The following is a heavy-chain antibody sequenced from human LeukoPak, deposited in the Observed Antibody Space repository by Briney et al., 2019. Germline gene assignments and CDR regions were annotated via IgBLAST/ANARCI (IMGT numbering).Heavy chain of an antibody. V-gene: IGHV3-73*01. Sequence: GGSLRLSCAASGFTFSGSAMHWVRQASGKGLEWIGRIRSKANSYATAYAASVKGRFTISRDDSKNTAYLQTNSLKTEDTAVYYCARVNSYGNYCFDYWGQGTLVTVSS. CDR3: ARVNSYGNYCFDY. D-gene: IGHD5-18*01. CDR1: GFTFSGSA. J-gene: IGHJ4*02. CDR2: IRSKANSYAT.